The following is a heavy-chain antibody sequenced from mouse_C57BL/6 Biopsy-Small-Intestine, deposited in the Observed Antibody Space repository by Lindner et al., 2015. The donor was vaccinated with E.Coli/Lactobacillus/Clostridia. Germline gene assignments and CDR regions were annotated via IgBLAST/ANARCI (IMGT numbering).Heavy chain of an antibody. D-gene: IGHD2-5*01. J-gene: IGHJ3*01. CDR3: ASSNYGRFAY. V-gene: IGHV5-17*01. Sequence: VQLQESGGGLVKPGGSLKLSCAASGFTFSDYGMHWVRQAPEKGLEWVAYISSGSSTIYYADTVKGRFTISRDNAKNTLFLQMTSLRSEDTAMYYCASSNYGRFAYWGQGTLVTVSA. CDR2: ISSGSSTI. CDR1: GFTFSDYG.